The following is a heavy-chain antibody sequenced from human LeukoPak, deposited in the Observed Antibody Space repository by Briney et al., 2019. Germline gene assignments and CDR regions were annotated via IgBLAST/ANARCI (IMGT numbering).Heavy chain of an antibody. CDR1: GYTFTDYY. CDR2: VDPEDGET. CDR3: ATLTTVTKFYYYYYMDA. D-gene: IGHD4-17*01. V-gene: IGHV1-69-2*01. Sequence: ASVKVSCKVSGYTFTDYYMHWVQQAPGKGLEWMGLVDPEDGETIYAEKFQGRVTITADTSTDTAYMELSSLRSEDTAVYYCATLTTVTKFYYYYYMDAWGKGTTVTVSS. J-gene: IGHJ6*03.